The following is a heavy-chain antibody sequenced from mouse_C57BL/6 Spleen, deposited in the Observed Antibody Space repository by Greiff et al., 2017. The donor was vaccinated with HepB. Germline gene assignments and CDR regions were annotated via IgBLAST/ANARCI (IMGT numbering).Heavy chain of an antibody. CDR2: IDPSDSET. CDR3: ARSNPLLDFDY. Sequence: QVQLKQPGAELVRPGSSVKLSCKASGYTFTSYWMHWVKQRPIQGLEWIGNIDPSDSETHYNQKFKDKATLTVDKSSSTAYMQLSSLTSEDSAVYYCARSNPLLDFDYWGQGTTLTVSS. J-gene: IGHJ2*01. CDR1: GYTFTSYW. D-gene: IGHD1-1*02. V-gene: IGHV1-52*01.